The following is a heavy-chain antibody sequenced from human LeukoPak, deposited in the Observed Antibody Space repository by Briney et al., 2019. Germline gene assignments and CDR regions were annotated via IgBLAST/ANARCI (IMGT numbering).Heavy chain of an antibody. CDR3: AKGIYGSGSYDFDY. CDR2: IKQDGSEK. D-gene: IGHD3-10*01. V-gene: IGHV3-7*03. J-gene: IGHJ4*02. Sequence: GGSLRLSCAASGFTFSSYWMSWVRQAPGKGLEWVANIKQDGSEKYYVDSVKGRFTISRDNSKNTLYLQMTSLRAEDTAVYYCAKGIYGSGSYDFDYWGQGTLVTVSS. CDR1: GFTFSSYW.